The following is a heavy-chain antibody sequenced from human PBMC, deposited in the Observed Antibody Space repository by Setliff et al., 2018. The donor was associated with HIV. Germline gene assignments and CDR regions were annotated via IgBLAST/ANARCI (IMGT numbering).Heavy chain of an antibody. V-gene: IGHV4-38-2*01. CDR3: ARQWRDQYNSGVSTEYFQH. CDR2: IYHSGST. CDR1: AYSISSGYY. J-gene: IGHJ1*01. D-gene: IGHD3-22*01. Sequence: KASETLSLTCAVSAYSISSGYYWGWIRQPPGKGLEWIGSIYHSGSTYYNPSLMSRVTISVDTSKNQFSLKLRSVTAADTAVYYCARQWRDQYNSGVSTEYFQHWGLSTLVTVSS.